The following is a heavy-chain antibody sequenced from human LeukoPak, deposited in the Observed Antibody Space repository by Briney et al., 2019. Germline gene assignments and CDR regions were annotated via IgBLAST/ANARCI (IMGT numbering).Heavy chain of an antibody. CDR2: ISGSGGST. J-gene: IGHJ3*02. Sequence: QAGGSLRLSCAASGFTFSSYAMSWVRQAPGKGLEWVSAISGSGGSTYYADSVKGRFTISRDNSKNTLYLQMNSLRAEDTAVYYCAKEVHDYGGINDAFDIWGQGTMVTVSS. D-gene: IGHD4-23*01. CDR1: GFTFSSYA. CDR3: AKEVHDYGGINDAFDI. V-gene: IGHV3-23*01.